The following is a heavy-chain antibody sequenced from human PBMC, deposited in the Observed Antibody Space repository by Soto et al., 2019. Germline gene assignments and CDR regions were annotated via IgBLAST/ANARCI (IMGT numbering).Heavy chain of an antibody. Sequence: QVHLVQSGAEVKKPGASVKVSCKGSGYAFTTYGITGVRQAPGQGLEWMGWISAHNGNTNYAQKLQGRVTVTRDTSTRTAYMELRGLGSDDSAVYYCARGGYGDFWGQGALVTVSS. CDR2: ISAHNGNT. J-gene: IGHJ4*02. CDR1: GYAFTTYG. D-gene: IGHD1-1*01. V-gene: IGHV1-18*01. CDR3: ARGGYGDF.